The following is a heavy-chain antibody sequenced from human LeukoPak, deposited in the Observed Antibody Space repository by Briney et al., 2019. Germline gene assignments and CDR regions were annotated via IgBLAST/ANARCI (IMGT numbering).Heavy chain of an antibody. CDR1: VVSISTYY. D-gene: IGHD1-26*01. V-gene: IGHV4-59*01. J-gene: IGHJ4*02. CDR3: ARMYSGTSYYFDY. CDR2: FSYSGST. Sequence: SETLSLTCSVSVVSISTYYWIWIRQPPAKGLEWMGFFSYSGSTKYNPSLKSRDTMSVDTSKNQFSLELNSVTAADTAVYYCARMYSGTSYYFDYWGQGTLVTVSS.